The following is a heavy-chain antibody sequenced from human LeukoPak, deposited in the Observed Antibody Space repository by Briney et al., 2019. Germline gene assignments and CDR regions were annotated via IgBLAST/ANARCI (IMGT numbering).Heavy chain of an antibody. V-gene: IGHV3-23*01. D-gene: IGHD3-3*01. CDR3: AKDQGVLRFLEWLSQPYFDY. CDR1: EFTFSSHA. CDR2: ISGGGEST. Sequence: PGGSLRLSCVASEFTFSSHAMNWVRQAPGKGLEWVSSISGGGESTYYADSVKGRFTVSRDNSKNTLYLQINSLRGEDTAVYYCAKDQGVLRFLEWLSQPYFDYWGQGTLVTVSS. J-gene: IGHJ4*02.